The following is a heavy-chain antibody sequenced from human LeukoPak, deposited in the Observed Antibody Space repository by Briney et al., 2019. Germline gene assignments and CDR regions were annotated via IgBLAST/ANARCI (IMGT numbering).Heavy chain of an antibody. D-gene: IGHD3-3*01. CDR2: ISSSSSYI. CDR3: ARDGGVTRYYGMDV. Sequence: GGSLRLSCAASGFTFSSYSMNWVRQAPGKGLEWVSSISSSSSYIYYADSVKGRFTISRDNAKNSLYLQMNSLRAEDTAVYYCARDGGVTRYYGMDVWGQGTTVTVSS. V-gene: IGHV3-21*01. CDR1: GFTFSSYS. J-gene: IGHJ6*02.